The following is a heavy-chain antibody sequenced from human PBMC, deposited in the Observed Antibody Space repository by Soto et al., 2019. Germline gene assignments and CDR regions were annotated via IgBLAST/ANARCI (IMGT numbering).Heavy chain of an antibody. D-gene: IGHD2-2*01. V-gene: IGHV3-33*01. Sequence: PGGSLRLSCAASGFTFSSYGMHWVRQAPGKGLEWVAVIWYDGSNKYYADSVKGRFTISRDNSKNTLYLQMNSLRAEDTAVYYCARSLLVLVGPFDYWGQGTLVTVSS. J-gene: IGHJ4*02. CDR2: IWYDGSNK. CDR1: GFTFSSYG. CDR3: ARSLLVLVGPFDY.